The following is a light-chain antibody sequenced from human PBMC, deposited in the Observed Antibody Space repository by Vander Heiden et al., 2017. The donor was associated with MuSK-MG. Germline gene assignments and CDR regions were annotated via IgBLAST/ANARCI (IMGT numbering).Light chain of an antibody. CDR2: DAS. CDR3: QQRSN. J-gene: IGKJ5*01. CDR1: QSVSSY. Sequence: EIVLTQSPATLSLSPGERATLSCRASQSVSSYLAWYQQKPGQAPRLLIYDASNRATGIPDRFSGSGSGTDFTLTISSLEPEDFAGYYCQQRSNFGQGTRLEIK. V-gene: IGKV3-11*01.